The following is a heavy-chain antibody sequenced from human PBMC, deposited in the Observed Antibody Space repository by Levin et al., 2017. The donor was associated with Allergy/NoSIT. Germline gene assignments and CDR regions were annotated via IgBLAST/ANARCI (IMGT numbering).Heavy chain of an antibody. D-gene: IGHD2-15*01. CDR2: IYSGGST. Sequence: GESLKISCAASGFTVSSNYMSWVRQAPGKGLEWVSLIYSGGSTSYADSAKGRFTISRDNSKNTVYLQMNRLRAEDTAVYYCARGLSGGSCCIFDYWGQGTLVTVSS. CDR3: ARGLSGGSCCIFDY. J-gene: IGHJ4*02. V-gene: IGHV3-66*01. CDR1: GFTVSSNY.